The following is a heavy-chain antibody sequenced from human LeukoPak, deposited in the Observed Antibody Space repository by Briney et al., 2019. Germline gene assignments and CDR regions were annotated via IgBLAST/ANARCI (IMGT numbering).Heavy chain of an antibody. CDR2: MYYSGST. V-gene: IGHV4-30-4*01. D-gene: IGHD3-22*01. CDR3: ARPYYYDSRIDP. J-gene: IGHJ5*02. Sequence: SQTLSLTCTVSGGSISSGDYYWSWIRQPPGKGLEWIAYMYYSGSTYYNPSLKSRVTMSADTSKNQLSLKLSSVTAADTAVYYCARPYYYDSRIDPWGQGILVTDSS. CDR1: GGSISSGDYY.